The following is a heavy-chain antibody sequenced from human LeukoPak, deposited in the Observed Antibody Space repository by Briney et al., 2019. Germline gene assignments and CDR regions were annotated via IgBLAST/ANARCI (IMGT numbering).Heavy chain of an antibody. CDR1: GFTFDDYG. CDR3: ARVIRGSSPNAYYYYMDV. Sequence: GGSLRLSCAASGFTFDDYGMSWVGQAPGKRLEWVSGINWNGGSTGYADSVKGRFTISRDNAKNSLYLQMNSLRAEDTALYYCARVIRGSSPNAYYYYMDVWGKGTTVTVSS. D-gene: IGHD6-13*01. CDR2: INWNGGST. V-gene: IGHV3-20*04. J-gene: IGHJ6*03.